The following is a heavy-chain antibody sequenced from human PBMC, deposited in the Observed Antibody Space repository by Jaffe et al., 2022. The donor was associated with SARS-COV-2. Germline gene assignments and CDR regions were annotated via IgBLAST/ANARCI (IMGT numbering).Heavy chain of an antibody. CDR1: GYTFTSYY. Sequence: QVQLVQSGAEVKKPGASVKVSCKASGYTFTSYYMHWVRQAPGQGLEWMGIINPSGGSTSYAQKFQGRVTMTRDTSTSTVYMELSSLRSEDTAVYYCAREVDWGSFRSRFYYYYYGMDVWGQGTTVTVSS. CDR2: INPSGGST. D-gene: IGHD3-9*01. CDR3: AREVDWGSFRSRFYYYYYGMDV. J-gene: IGHJ6*02. V-gene: IGHV1-46*01.